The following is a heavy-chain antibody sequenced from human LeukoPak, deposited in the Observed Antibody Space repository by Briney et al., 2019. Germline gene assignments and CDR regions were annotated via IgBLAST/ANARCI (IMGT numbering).Heavy chain of an antibody. V-gene: IGHV4-59*01. J-gene: IGHJ4*02. CDR2: IYYSGST. Sequence: KPSETLSLTCTVSGVSISSYYWSWIRQPAGKGLEWIGYIYYSGSTNYNPSLKSRVTISVDTSKNQFSLKLSSVTAADTAVYYCARVTSPRRNFDYWGQGTLVTVSS. D-gene: IGHD1-14*01. CDR3: ARVTSPRRNFDY. CDR1: GVSISSYY.